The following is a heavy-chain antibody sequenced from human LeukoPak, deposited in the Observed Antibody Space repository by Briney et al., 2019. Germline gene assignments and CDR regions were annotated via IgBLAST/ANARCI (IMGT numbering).Heavy chain of an antibody. V-gene: IGHV3-21*01. CDR2: ISSSSSYI. CDR1: GFTFSSYS. CDR3: ARDATRGGDNDY. D-gene: IGHD2-21*02. Sequence: GSLRLSCAASGFTFSSYSMNWVRQAPGKGLEWVSSISSSSSYIYYADSVKGRFTISRDNAKNSLYLQMNSLRAEDTAVYYCARDATRGGDNDYWGQGTRVIVSS. J-gene: IGHJ4*02.